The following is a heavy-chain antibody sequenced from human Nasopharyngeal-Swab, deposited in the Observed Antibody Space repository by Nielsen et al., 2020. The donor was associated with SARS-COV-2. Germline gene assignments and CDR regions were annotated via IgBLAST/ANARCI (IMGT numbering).Heavy chain of an antibody. CDR3: ARDPPFTGDYYFDY. V-gene: IGHV3-7*01. CDR1: GFTFSRYW. Sequence: GGSLRLSCAGSGFTFSRYWMSWVRQAPGKGLEWVANIKEDGSDKYYVDSVKGRFTISKDSAKNSLYLQMNSLRAEDTAVYFCARDPPFTGDYYFDYWGQGTLVTVSS. D-gene: IGHD7-27*01. CDR2: IKEDGSDK. J-gene: IGHJ4*02.